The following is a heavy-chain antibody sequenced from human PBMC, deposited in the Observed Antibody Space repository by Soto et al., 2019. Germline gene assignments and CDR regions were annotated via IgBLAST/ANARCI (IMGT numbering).Heavy chain of an antibody. CDR1: GLTFSSYA. CDR2: ISGSGGST. J-gene: IGHJ4*02. CDR3: AKAAYSYGFSPRDY. Sequence: GGSLRLSCAASGLTFSSYAMSWVRQAPGKGLEWVSAISGSGGSTYYADSVKGRFTISRDNSKNTLYLQMNSLRAEDTAVYYCAKAAYSYGFSPRDYWGQGTLVTVSS. D-gene: IGHD5-18*01. V-gene: IGHV3-23*01.